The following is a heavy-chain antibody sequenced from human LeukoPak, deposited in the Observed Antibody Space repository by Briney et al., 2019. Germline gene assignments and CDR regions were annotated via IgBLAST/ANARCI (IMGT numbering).Heavy chain of an antibody. D-gene: IGHD6-19*01. J-gene: IGHJ4*02. V-gene: IGHV1-46*01. CDR2: IYPSGGST. Sequence: ACVRVSREASGYTFTRYYMHWVRQAPGQGLEWVGIIYPSGGSTNYAQKFQGRVTMTRDTSTSTVYMELSSLRSEDTAVYYCARASPHSIAVAGDYWGQGTLVTVSS. CDR3: ARASPHSIAVAGDY. CDR1: GYTFTRYY.